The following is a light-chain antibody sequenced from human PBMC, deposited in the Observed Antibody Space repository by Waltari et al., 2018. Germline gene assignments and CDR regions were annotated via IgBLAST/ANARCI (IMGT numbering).Light chain of an antibody. CDR3: QSYDSTLGGWGV. V-gene: IGLV1-40*01. CDR1: SFNIGTSYD. J-gene: IGLJ2*01. CDR2: NTN. Sequence: QSVLTQPPSVSGAPGQRVTISCPGRSFNIGTSYDAHWYQQLPGTAPKLLNYNTNNRPSGVPDRFLGSTSGTSASLTITGLQPEDEADYYCQSYDSTLGGWGVFGGGTKLTVL.